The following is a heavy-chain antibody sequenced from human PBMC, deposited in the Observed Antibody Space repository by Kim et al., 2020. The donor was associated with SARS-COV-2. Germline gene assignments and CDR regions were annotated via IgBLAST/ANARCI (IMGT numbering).Heavy chain of an antibody. V-gene: IGHV3-30*18. CDR2: ISYDGSNK. Sequence: GGSLRLSCAASGFTFSSYGMHWVRQAPGKGLEWVAVISYDGSNKYYADSVKGRFTISRDNSKNTLYLQMNSLRAEDTAVYYCAKDRGTGYYYYGMDVWGQGTPVTVSS. D-gene: IGHD1-1*01. J-gene: IGHJ6*02. CDR1: GFTFSSYG. CDR3: AKDRGTGYYYYGMDV.